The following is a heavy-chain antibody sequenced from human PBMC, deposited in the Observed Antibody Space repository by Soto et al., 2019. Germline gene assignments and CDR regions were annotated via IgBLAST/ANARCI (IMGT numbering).Heavy chain of an antibody. CDR2: INGDSGDT. D-gene: IGHD3-10*01. CDR1: GYTFTSYA. Sequence: QVQLVQSGAEVKKPGASVKVSCKVSGYTFTSYAIHWVRQAPGQRLEWMGLINGDSGDTTDSQEFQGRITINRDTSANTAYMELSSLRSEDTAVYLCAGGKGSGAYLIDYWGQGTLVTVSS. CDR3: AGGKGSGAYLIDY. V-gene: IGHV1-3*01. J-gene: IGHJ4*02.